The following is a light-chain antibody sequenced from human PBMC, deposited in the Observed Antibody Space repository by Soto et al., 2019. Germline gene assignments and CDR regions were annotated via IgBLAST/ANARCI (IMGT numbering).Light chain of an antibody. J-gene: IGKJ4*01. Sequence: EIVLTQSPGTLSLSPGERATLSCRASQTDSSNFLAWFQQKPSQAPRLLIYGASSRATGIPDRFSGSGSGTDFTLTISRLEPDDFAVYYCQQYASSPLTFGGGTKVEIK. CDR3: QQYASSPLT. CDR2: GAS. V-gene: IGKV3-20*01. CDR1: QTDSSNF.